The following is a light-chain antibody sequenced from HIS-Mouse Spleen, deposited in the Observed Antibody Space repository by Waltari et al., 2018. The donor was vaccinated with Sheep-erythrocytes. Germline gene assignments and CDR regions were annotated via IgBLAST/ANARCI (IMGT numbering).Light chain of an antibody. CDR3: CSYAGSYNHV. J-gene: IGLJ1*01. CDR1: SSDVGGYNY. Sequence: SALTQPRSVSGSPGQSVTISCTGTSSDVGGYNYFPRYQQHPGKAPKLMIYDVSKRPSGVPDRFSGSKSGNTASLTISGLQAEDEADYYCCSYAGSYNHVFATGTKVTVL. CDR2: DVS. V-gene: IGLV2-11*01.